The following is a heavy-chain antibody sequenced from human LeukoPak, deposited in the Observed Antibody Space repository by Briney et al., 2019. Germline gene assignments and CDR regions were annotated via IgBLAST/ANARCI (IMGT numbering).Heavy chain of an antibody. Sequence: SETLSLTCTVSGGSISSYYWSWIRQPPGKGLEWIGDIYYSVSTNYNPSLKSRVTISVDTSKNQFSLKLSSVTAADTAVYYCARARGYYYGSGGYYAFDIWGQGTMVTVYS. J-gene: IGHJ3*02. D-gene: IGHD3-10*01. CDR3: ARARGYYYGSGGYYAFDI. V-gene: IGHV4-59*01. CDR2: IYYSVST. CDR1: GGSISSYY.